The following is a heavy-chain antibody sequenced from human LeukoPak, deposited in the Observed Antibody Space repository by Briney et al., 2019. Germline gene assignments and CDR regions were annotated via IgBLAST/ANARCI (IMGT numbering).Heavy chain of an antibody. Sequence: PGGSLRLSCAASGFTFSGYWMHWVRQAPGKGLEWVSAISGSGGSTYYADSVKGRFTISRDNSKNTLYLQMNSLRAEDTAVYYCAKGGSYYYYHYMDVWGKGTTVTVSS. CDR2: ISGSGGST. D-gene: IGHD3-16*01. V-gene: IGHV3-23*01. CDR3: AKGGSYYYYHYMDV. CDR1: GFTFSGYW. J-gene: IGHJ6*03.